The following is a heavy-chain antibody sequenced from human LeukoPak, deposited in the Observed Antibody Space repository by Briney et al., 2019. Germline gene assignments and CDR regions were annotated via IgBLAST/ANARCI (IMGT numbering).Heavy chain of an antibody. CDR2: INNSGST. J-gene: IGHJ4*02. Sequence: PSETLSLTCAVYAGSFSGYYWSWIRQPPGKGLEWIGEINNSGSTNYNPSLKSRVTISVDTSKNQFSLKLSSVTAADTAVYYCARDGLGYCTNGVCYTAYYFDYWGQGTLVTVSS. V-gene: IGHV4-34*01. CDR3: ARDGLGYCTNGVCYTAYYFDY. CDR1: AGSFSGYY. D-gene: IGHD2-8*01.